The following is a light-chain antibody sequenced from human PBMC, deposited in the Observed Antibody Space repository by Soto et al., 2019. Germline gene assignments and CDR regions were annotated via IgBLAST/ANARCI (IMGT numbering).Light chain of an antibody. CDR1: SSDVGLYNY. CDR3: SSYTRSSTLVV. CDR2: EVS. J-gene: IGLJ3*02. Sequence: QSALTQPASVSGSPGQSITISCTGTSSDVGLYNYVSWYQQDPGKAPKLIIYEVSNRPSGVSNRFSGSKSGNTASLTISGLQAEDEADYYCSSYTRSSTLVVFGGGTKVTVL. V-gene: IGLV2-14*01.